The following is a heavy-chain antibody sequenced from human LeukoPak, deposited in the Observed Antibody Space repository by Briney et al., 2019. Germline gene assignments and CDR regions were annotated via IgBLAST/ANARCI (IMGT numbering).Heavy chain of an antibody. CDR2: ISSSGSTI. CDR3: ARDSQPYCTNGICYTKYNWFDP. J-gene: IGHJ5*02. CDR1: GFTFSSYE. D-gene: IGHD2-8*01. Sequence: GSLRLSCAASGFTFSSYEMNWVRQAPGKGLEWVSYISSSGSTIYYADSVKGRFTISRDNAKNSLYLQMNSLRAEDTAVYYCARDSQPYCTNGICYTKYNWFDPWGQGTLVTVSS. V-gene: IGHV3-48*03.